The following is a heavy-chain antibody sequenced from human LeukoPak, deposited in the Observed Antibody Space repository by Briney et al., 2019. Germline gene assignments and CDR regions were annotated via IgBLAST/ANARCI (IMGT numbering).Heavy chain of an antibody. J-gene: IGHJ4*02. V-gene: IGHV1-46*01. CDR1: GYTFTSYY. D-gene: IGHD3-22*01. Sequence: ASVKVSCEASGYTFTSYYMHWVRQAPGQGLEWMGIINPSGGSTSYAQKFQGRATMTRDTSTSTVYMELSSLRSEDTAVYYCARGHYYDSSGYQDYFDYWGQGTLVTVSS. CDR3: ARGHYYDSSGYQDYFDY. CDR2: INPSGGST.